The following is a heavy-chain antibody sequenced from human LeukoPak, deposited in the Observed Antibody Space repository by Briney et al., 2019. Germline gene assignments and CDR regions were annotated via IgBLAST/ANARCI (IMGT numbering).Heavy chain of an antibody. V-gene: IGHV3-30-3*01. CDR1: GFTFGNYA. Sequence: GTSLRLSCEAAGFTFGNYAIHWVRQVPGEGLEWGAIITHNGGTQYYADSVKGRFTISRDNSQSTVFLQMNSLRPEDTAVYYCARDAQSGAFSDFDYWGQGTLVTVSS. CDR3: ARDAQSGAFSDFDY. CDR2: ITHNGGTQ. D-gene: IGHD1-26*01. J-gene: IGHJ4*02.